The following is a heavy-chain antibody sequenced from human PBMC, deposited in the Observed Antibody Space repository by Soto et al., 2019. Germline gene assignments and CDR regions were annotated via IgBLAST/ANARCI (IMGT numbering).Heavy chain of an antibody. J-gene: IGHJ5*02. CDR2: ISAYNGNT. V-gene: IGHV1-18*01. D-gene: IGHD3-22*01. CDR3: ARDDYYYDSSGYYPNWFDP. CDR1: GYTFTSYG. Sequence: ASVKVSCKASGYTFTSYGISWVRQAPGQGLEWMGWISAYNGNTNYAQKLQGRVTMTTDTSTSTAYMELRSLRSDDTAVYYCARDDYYYDSSGYYPNWFDPWGQGTLVTVSS.